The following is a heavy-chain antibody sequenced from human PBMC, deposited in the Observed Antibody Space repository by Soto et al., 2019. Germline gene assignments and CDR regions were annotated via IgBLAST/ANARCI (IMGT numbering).Heavy chain of an antibody. J-gene: IGHJ5*02. Sequence: GASVKVSCKASGYTFTSYGINWVRQAPGQGLEWMGWISAYNGNTNYAQKLQGRVTMTTDTSTTTAYMELRSLRSDDTAVYYCARDAAPYSSNWYKWFDPWGQGTLVTVSS. V-gene: IGHV1-18*01. CDR3: ARDAAPYSSNWYKWFDP. CDR1: GYTFTSYG. CDR2: ISAYNGNT. D-gene: IGHD6-13*01.